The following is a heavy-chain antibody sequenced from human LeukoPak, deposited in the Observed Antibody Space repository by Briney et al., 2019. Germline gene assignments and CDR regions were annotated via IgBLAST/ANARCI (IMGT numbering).Heavy chain of an antibody. J-gene: IGHJ3*02. CDR2: IKQDGSEK. D-gene: IGHD3-10*01. CDR1: GFTFSSYW. V-gene: IGHV3-7*03. Sequence: GGSLRPSCAASGFTFSSYWISWVRQAPGKGLEWVANIKQDGSEKYYVDSVKGRFTISRDNAKNSLYLQMNSLRAEDTAVYYCASLRITMVRGVISDAFDIWGQGTMVTVSS. CDR3: ASLRITMVRGVISDAFDI.